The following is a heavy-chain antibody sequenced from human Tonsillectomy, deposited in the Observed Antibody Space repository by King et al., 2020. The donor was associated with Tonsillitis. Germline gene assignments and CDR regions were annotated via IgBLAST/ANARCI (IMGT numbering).Heavy chain of an antibody. CDR2: IYPGDSDT. D-gene: IGHD6-13*01. Sequence: VQLVQSGAEVKKPGESLKISCKGSGYSFTKYRIAWVRQMPGKGLEWMGIIYPGDSDTRYSPSFQGQVTIPAAKSISTAYLQWSSLKASDTAIYYCARLVGAAAAGTGFDYWGQGTLVTVSS. CDR3: ARLVGAAAAGTGFDY. CDR1: GYSFTKYR. J-gene: IGHJ4*02. V-gene: IGHV5-51*03.